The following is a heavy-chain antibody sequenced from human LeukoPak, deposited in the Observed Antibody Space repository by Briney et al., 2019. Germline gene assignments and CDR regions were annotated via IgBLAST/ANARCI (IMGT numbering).Heavy chain of an antibody. CDR3: ARGITMIVVVITRAGDAFDI. CDR1: GYTFTGYY. J-gene: IGHJ3*02. Sequence: ASAKVSCKASGYTFTGYYMHWVRQAPGQGLEWMGWINPNSGGTNYAQKFQGRVTMTRDTSISTAYMELSRLRSDDTAVYYCARGITMIVVVITRAGDAFDIWGQGTMVTVSS. CDR2: INPNSGGT. D-gene: IGHD3-22*01. V-gene: IGHV1-2*02.